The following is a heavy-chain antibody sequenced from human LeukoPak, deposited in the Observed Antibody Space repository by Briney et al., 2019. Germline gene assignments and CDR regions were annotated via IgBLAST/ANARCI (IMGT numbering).Heavy chain of an antibody. D-gene: IGHD4/OR15-4a*01. CDR3: ARDRRPSVYGGLDN. CDR2: IGGSGSPI. Sequence: PGGSLRLSCAASGFTFSDHYMNWIRQAPGKGLEWVSYIGGSGSPIYYADSVEGRFTISRDNAKNSLFLQMDSLRAEDTAVYYCARDRRPSVYGGLDNWGQGTLVTVSS. J-gene: IGHJ4*02. V-gene: IGHV3-11*04. CDR1: GFTFSDHY.